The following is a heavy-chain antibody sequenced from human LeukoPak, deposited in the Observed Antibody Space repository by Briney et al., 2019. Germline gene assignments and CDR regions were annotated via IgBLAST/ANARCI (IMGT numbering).Heavy chain of an antibody. D-gene: IGHD3-22*01. CDR2: ISGSGDNT. V-gene: IGHV3-23*01. CDR3: AKGSYYDNSGSFYFDY. Sequence: GGSLRLSCAASGFTFSSYAMSWVRQAPGKGLEWVSGISGSGDNTYYADSVKGRFTISRDNSKNTLYVQVNSLGTEDTAAYYCAKGSYYDNSGSFYFDYWGQGTLVTVSS. CDR1: GFTFSSYA. J-gene: IGHJ4*02.